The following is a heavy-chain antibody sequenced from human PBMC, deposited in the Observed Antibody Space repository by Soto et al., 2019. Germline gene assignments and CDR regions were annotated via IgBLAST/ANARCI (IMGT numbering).Heavy chain of an antibody. D-gene: IGHD1-26*01. CDR2: IYWDDDK. J-gene: IGHJ4*02. Sequence: QITLRESGPTLVKPTQTLTLTCSLSGFSLTNSGVGVGWIRQPPGKALEWLALIYWDDDKRYSPSLKSRLSITKDTSKNQVFLTINNMDTVDTATYYCAHDEASGSYWAYWGRRILVTVAS. CDR3: AHDEASGSYWAY. V-gene: IGHV2-5*02. CDR1: GFSLTNSGVG.